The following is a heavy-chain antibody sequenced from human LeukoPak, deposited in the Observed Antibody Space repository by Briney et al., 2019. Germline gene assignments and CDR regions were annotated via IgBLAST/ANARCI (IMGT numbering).Heavy chain of an antibody. J-gene: IGHJ4*02. CDR2: IYSGGST. CDR1: GITVSDNY. Sequence: GGSLRLSCAASGITVSDNYMSWVRLAPGKGLEWVSVIYSGGSTYYADSVKGRFTISRDNSKNTLYLQMNSLRAEDTAVYYCARGGRYDSSGYLHYFDYWGQGTLVTVSS. D-gene: IGHD3-22*01. V-gene: IGHV3-66*01. CDR3: ARGGRYDSSGYLHYFDY.